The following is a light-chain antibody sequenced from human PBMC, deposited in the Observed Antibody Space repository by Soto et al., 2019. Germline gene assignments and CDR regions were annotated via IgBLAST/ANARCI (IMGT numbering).Light chain of an antibody. CDR3: LQDYNYPRT. CDR1: QGIRND. J-gene: IGKJ1*01. V-gene: IGKV1-6*01. Sequence: AIKMTQSPSSLSASVGDRVTITCRASQGIRNDLNWYQQKPGKAPKLLIYAASSLQSGVPSKFSGSGSGTDFTLTISSLQPEDFATYYCLQDYNYPRTFGQGTKVEIK. CDR2: AAS.